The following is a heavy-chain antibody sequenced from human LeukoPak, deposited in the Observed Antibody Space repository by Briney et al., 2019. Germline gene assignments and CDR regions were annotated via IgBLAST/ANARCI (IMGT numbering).Heavy chain of an antibody. CDR3: AKDVGGRNYYYYYMDV. J-gene: IGHJ6*03. CDR2: ISYDGSNK. Sequence: GGSLRLSCAASGSTFSTYGMHWVRQAPGKGLEWVAVISYDGSNKYYADSVKGRFTISRDNSKNTLYLQMNSLRAEDTALYYCAKDVGGRNYYYYYMDVWGKGTTVTVSS. V-gene: IGHV3-30*18. CDR1: GSTFSTYG.